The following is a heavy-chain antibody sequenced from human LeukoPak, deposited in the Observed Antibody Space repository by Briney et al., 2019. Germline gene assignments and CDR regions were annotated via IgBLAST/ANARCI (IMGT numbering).Heavy chain of an antibody. Sequence: ASVKVSCKASGYTFTSYDINWVRQATGQGLEWMGWMNPNRGNTGYAQKFQGRVTMTRNTSISTAYMELSSLKSEDTAMYYCARGSWWPPGGDSDYWGQGTLVTVSS. CDR1: GYTFTSYD. CDR3: ARGSWWPPGGDSDY. D-gene: IGHD2-15*01. CDR2: MNPNRGNT. V-gene: IGHV1-8*01. J-gene: IGHJ4*02.